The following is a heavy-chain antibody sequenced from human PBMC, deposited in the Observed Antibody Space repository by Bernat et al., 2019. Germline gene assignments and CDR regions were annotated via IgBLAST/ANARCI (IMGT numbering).Heavy chain of an antibody. Sequence: QVQLQESGPGLVKPSETLSLTCTVSGGSISSSNWWSWVRQPPGKGLEWIGEIYHSGSTNYNPSLKSRVTISVDKSKNQFSLKLSSVTAADTAVYYCARVGSCGGDCWRAFDIWGQGTMVTVSS. J-gene: IGHJ3*02. V-gene: IGHV4-4*02. CDR2: IYHSGST. CDR3: ARVGSCGGDCWRAFDI. D-gene: IGHD2-21*02. CDR1: GGSISSSNW.